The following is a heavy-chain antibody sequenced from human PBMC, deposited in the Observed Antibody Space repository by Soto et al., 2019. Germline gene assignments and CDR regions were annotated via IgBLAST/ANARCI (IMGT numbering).Heavy chain of an antibody. CDR2: IYHTGNT. CDR1: GGSINSGGYS. CDR3: ARVERTLSTPFAYGMDV. V-gene: IGHV4-30-2*01. J-gene: IGHJ6*02. Sequence: QLQLQESGSGLVKPSQTLSLTCTVSGGSINSGGYSWIWIRQPPGKGLEWIGYIYHTGNTFYNPSLHSRVTISVDQSKTQFSLSLGSVTAADTAMYYCARVERTLSTPFAYGMDVWGQGTTVTVSS. D-gene: IGHD2-2*01.